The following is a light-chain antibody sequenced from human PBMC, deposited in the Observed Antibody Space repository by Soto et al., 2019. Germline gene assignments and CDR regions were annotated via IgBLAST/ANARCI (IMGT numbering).Light chain of an antibody. J-gene: IGKJ3*01. CDR2: YAS. V-gene: IGKV3-15*01. CDR1: ESVHRN. CDR3: QHYSNWPPT. Sequence: EMVMTQSPATLSVSPGERVTLSCRASESVHRNLAWYQQKPGQGPSLLIYYASTRATAVPDRFTGSGSGTEFTLTISSLQSEEFGVYHCQHYSNWPPTFGPGTKVEIK.